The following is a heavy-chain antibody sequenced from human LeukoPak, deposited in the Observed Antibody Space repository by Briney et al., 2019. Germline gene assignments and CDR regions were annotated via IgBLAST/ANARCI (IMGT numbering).Heavy chain of an antibody. CDR3: ARDRRYYCSGDYFDH. CDR1: GFTFSSYW. Sequence: GGSLRLSCAASGFTFSSYWMSWVRQAPGKGLEWVANIKQDGSEKEYVDSVKGRFTISRDNGKISLYLQTNSLRAEDTAVYYCARDRRYYCSGDYFDHWGQGTLVTVSS. J-gene: IGHJ4*02. D-gene: IGHD3-10*01. CDR2: IKQDGSEK. V-gene: IGHV3-7*01.